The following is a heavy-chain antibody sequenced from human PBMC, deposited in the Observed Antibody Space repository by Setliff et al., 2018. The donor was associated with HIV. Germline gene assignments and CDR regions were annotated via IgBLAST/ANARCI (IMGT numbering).Heavy chain of an antibody. CDR2: ISYDGSNK. J-gene: IGHJ4*02. Sequence: SCKASGYTFTSYCMHWVRQAPGKGLEWVAVISYDGSNKYYADSVKGRFTISRDNSKNTLYLQMNSLRAEDTAVYYCARDRVRYSSGWYYFDYWGQGTLVTVSS. CDR1: GYTFTSYC. D-gene: IGHD6-19*01. V-gene: IGHV3-30-3*01. CDR3: ARDRVRYSSGWYYFDY.